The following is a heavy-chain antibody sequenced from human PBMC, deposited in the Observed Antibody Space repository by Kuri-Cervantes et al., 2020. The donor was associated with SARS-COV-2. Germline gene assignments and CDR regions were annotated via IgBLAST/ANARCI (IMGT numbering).Heavy chain of an antibody. V-gene: IGHV3-72*01. CDR3: ARELGGPYIFDY. J-gene: IGHJ4*02. CDR2: SKDKANSYTT. D-gene: IGHD1-26*01. Sequence: GESLKISCTSSGFTFSDHYMDWVRQAPGKGLEWVGRSKDKANSYTTQYAASVKGRFTISRDNSKNTLYLQMNSLRAEDTAVYYCARELGGPYIFDYWGQGTLVTVSS. CDR1: GFTFSDHY.